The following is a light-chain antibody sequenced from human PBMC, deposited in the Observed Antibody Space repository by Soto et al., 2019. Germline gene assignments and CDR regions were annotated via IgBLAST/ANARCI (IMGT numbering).Light chain of an antibody. J-gene: IGKJ1*01. CDR1: QSVSSN. Sequence: MTQSPGTLSVSPGERATLSCKASQSVSSNLAWYQQKPGQAPRLLIYGASTRATAIPARFSGSGSGTEFTLTISSLQSEDFAVYYCQQYSYWPVTFGQGTKVDIK. CDR2: GAS. CDR3: QQYSYWPVT. V-gene: IGKV3-15*01.